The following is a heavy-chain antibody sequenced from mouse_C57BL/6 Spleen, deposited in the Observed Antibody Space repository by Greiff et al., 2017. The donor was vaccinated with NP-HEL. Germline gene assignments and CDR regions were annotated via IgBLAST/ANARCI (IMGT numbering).Heavy chain of an antibody. J-gene: IGHJ4*01. Sequence: EVQLVESGGGLVKPGGSLKLSCAASGFTFSSYAMSWVRQTPEKRLEWVATISDGGSYTYYPDNVKGRFTISRDTAKNNLYLQMSHLKSEDTAMYYCGRGGLRFSMDYWGQGTSVTVSS. D-gene: IGHD2-4*01. CDR3: GRGGLRFSMDY. V-gene: IGHV5-4*01. CDR1: GFTFSSYA. CDR2: ISDGGSYT.